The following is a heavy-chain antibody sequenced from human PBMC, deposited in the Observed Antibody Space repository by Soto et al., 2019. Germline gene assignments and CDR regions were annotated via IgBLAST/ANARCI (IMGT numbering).Heavy chain of an antibody. D-gene: IGHD6-19*01. Sequence: EVQLVESGGGLVQPGGSLRLSCAASGFTFSTYSINWVRQAPGKGLEWVSYISSSSSALYYADSVKGRFTISRDNAKNSLYLQMNSLRDEDTAVYYRARVRSSGWYFDYWGQGTLVTVSS. CDR1: GFTFSTYS. V-gene: IGHV3-48*02. CDR3: ARVRSSGWYFDY. CDR2: ISSSSSAL. J-gene: IGHJ4*02.